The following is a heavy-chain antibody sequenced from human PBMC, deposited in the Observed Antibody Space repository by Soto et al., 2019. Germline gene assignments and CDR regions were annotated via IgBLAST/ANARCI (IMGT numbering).Heavy chain of an antibody. J-gene: IGHJ4*02. CDR1: DDSINSDKYY. CDR2: IYYRGNA. D-gene: IGHD3-9*01. Sequence: KPSETLSLTCSVSDDSINSDKYYWGWIRQPPGKGLEWIGSIYYRGNAYYNPSLQTRVTISLDKSRGQFSLKLNSVTAADSAVYFCVRLEGLATISYYFDFWGPGALVTVSS. V-gene: IGHV4-39*01. CDR3: VRLEGLATISYYFDF.